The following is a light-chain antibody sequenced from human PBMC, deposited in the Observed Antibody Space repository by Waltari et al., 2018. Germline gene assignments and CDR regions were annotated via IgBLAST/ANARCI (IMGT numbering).Light chain of an antibody. V-gene: IGKV1-6*01. CDR2: AAS. CDR3: LQDFAYPRT. J-gene: IGKJ1*01. Sequence: AIQVTQSPSSLSASVGDRVTITCRASQGIRKDLGWYQQKPGKAPRLLIYAASNLESGVPSRFSGSGSGTDFTLSISSLQPEDVATYYCLQDFAYPRTFGQGTKVEIK. CDR1: QGIRKD.